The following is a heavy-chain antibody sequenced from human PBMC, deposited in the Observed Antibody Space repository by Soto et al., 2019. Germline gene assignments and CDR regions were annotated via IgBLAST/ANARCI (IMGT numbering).Heavy chain of an antibody. J-gene: IGHJ6*02. CDR3: ARESGGTGLDV. CDR2: IYNSGSTM. D-gene: IGHD1-1*01. V-gene: IGHV3-48*03. Sequence: EVQLVESGGGLVQPGGSLRLSCAASGFTFSAFEMNWVRQAPGKGLEWLSYIYNSGSTMTYADSVKGRFAISRDNAKNSLYLEMYSLRAEDTAVYYSARESGGTGLDVWGQGTTVTVSS. CDR1: GFTFSAFE.